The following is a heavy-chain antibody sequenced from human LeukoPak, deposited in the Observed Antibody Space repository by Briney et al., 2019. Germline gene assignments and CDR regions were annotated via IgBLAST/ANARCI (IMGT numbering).Heavy chain of an antibody. D-gene: IGHD3-22*01. CDR2: IYAGDSDI. J-gene: IGHJ3*02. Sequence: GESLKISCQASGYSFSSYYIGWVRQMPGKGLEWMGIIYAGDSDISYSPSFEGQVTISADKSISTAYLQWSSLKASDTAMYYCARRAPSGYYDSSGTVSAFDIWGQGTMVTVSS. CDR1: GYSFSSYY. V-gene: IGHV5-51*01. CDR3: ARRAPSGYYDSSGTVSAFDI.